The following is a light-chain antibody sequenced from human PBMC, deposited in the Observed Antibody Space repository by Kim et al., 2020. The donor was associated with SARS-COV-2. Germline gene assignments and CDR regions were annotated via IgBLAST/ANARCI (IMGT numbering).Light chain of an antibody. CDR3: QQYNNWPPLT. V-gene: IGKV3-15*01. CDR2: GAS. J-gene: IGKJ4*01. Sequence: SPGEGATLSCRASQSVSINLAWYQQKPGQAPRLLIYGASTRATGIPARFSGSGSGTEFTLTISSLQSEDFAVYYCQQYNNWPPLTFGGGTKVDIK. CDR1: QSVSIN.